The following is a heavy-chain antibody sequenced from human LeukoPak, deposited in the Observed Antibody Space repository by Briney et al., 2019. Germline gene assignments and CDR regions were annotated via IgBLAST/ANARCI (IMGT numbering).Heavy chain of an antibody. CDR2: INHSGST. V-gene: IGHV4-34*01. CDR1: GGSFSGYY. J-gene: IGHJ5*02. CDR3: ARGRVYGSGSYYAQGWFDP. Sequence: PSETLSLTCAVYGGSFSGYYWSWIRQPPGKGLEWIGEINHSGSTNYNPSLKSRVTISVDTSKNQFSLKLSSVTAADTAVYYCARGRVYGSGSYYAQGWFDPWGQGTLVTVSS. D-gene: IGHD3-10*01.